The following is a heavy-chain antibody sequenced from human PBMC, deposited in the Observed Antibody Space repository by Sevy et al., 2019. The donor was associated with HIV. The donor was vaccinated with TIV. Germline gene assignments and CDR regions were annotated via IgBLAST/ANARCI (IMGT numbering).Heavy chain of an antibody. CDR3: ARGPYNSGLRFDF. V-gene: IGHV3-30-3*01. CDR1: GFSLSDYA. CDR2: ISFDGGNT. D-gene: IGHD5-12*01. Sequence: GGSLRLSCVASGFSLSDYAMHWVRQGPDKGLAWVAVISFDGGNTYYSDAVEGRFTISRDNSKNTVFLQMNSLSPDDKALYYCARGPYNSGLRFDFWGQGTLVTVSS. J-gene: IGHJ4*02.